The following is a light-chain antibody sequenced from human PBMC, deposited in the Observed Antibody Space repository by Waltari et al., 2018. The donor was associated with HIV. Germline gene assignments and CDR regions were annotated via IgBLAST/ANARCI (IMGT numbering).Light chain of an antibody. Sequence: QSVLTQPPSVSGAPGQGVTISCTGRSSNIGAGYDVHWYQQLPGTAPKLLIYVNSNRPPGVPDGFSGSKSGTSASLAITGLQAEDEADYYCQSYDSSLSEGVFGTGTKVTVL. CDR3: QSYDSSLSEGV. J-gene: IGLJ1*01. CDR1: SSNIGAGYD. V-gene: IGLV1-40*01. CDR2: VNS.